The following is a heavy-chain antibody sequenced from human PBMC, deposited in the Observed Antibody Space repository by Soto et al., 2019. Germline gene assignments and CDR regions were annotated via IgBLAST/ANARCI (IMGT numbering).Heavy chain of an antibody. J-gene: IGHJ6*03. Sequence: GGSLRLSCEVSGFTFSMYSMSWVRQSPGKGLEWVAKIPQDGVDGHYADSVKGRCTISRDNGKNSLYLQLNNLRAEDAAVYYCATAHVAPPAHDFFNCWHVCGRGATV. CDR1: GFTFSMYS. CDR2: IPQDGVDG. CDR3: ATAHVAPPAHDFFNCWHV. V-gene: IGHV3-7*03. D-gene: IGHD1-1*01.